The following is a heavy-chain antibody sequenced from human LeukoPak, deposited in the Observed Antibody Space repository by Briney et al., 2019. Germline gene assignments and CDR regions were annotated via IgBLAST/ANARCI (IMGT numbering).Heavy chain of an antibody. D-gene: IGHD3-10*01. CDR3: ASGPRFGDY. CDR2: IKQDGSEK. Sequence: PGGSLRLSCAASGFTFSSYWMTWVRRAPGKGLEWVANIKQDGSEKYYVDSVKGRFTISRDNAKNSLYLQMNSLRAEDTAVYYCASGPRFGDYWGQGTLVTVSS. J-gene: IGHJ4*02. V-gene: IGHV3-7*03. CDR1: GFTFSSYW.